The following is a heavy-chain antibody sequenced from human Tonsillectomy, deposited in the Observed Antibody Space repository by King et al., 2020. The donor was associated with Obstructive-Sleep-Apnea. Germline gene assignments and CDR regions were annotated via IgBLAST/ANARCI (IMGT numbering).Heavy chain of an antibody. CDR2: ISYDGSNK. V-gene: IGHV3-30*04. CDR3: AREQVWDYDILTGYYRSDYYYGMDV. CDR1: GFTFSSYA. Sequence: VQLVESGGGVVQPGRSLRLSCAASGFTFSSYAMHWVRQAPGKGLEWVAVISYDGSNKYYADSVKGRFTISRDNSKNTLYLQMNSLRAEDTAVYYCAREQVWDYDILTGYYRSDYYYGMDVWGQGTTVTVSS. D-gene: IGHD3-9*01. J-gene: IGHJ6*02.